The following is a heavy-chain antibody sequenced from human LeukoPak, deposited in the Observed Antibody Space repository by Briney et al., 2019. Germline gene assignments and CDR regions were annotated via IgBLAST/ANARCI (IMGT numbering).Heavy chain of an antibody. CDR3: AKDNIPGIAVAGTGEGFDY. CDR2: ISWNSGSI. J-gene: IGHJ4*02. Sequence: GGSLRLSCAASGFTFDDYAMHWVRQAPGKGLEWVSGISWNSGSIGYADSVRGRFTISRDNAKNSLYLQMNSLRAEDTAVYYCAKDNIPGIAVAGTGEGFDYWGQGTLVTVSS. V-gene: IGHV3-9*01. D-gene: IGHD6-19*01. CDR1: GFTFDDYA.